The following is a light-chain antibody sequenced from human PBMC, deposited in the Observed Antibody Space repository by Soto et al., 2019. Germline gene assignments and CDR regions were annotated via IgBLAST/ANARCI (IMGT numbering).Light chain of an antibody. V-gene: IGLV1-40*01. CDR2: NYD. CDR3: QSYDSHGSGSL. Sequence: QSVLTQPPSVSGAPGQRVTISCAGTSSNIGAGYGVHWYQQLPGRAPKLLIHNYDNRPSGVPDRFSGSKSGTSASLAITGLQGDDEGDYYCQSYDSHGSGSLFGGGTKLTVL. CDR1: SSNIGAGYG. J-gene: IGLJ2*01.